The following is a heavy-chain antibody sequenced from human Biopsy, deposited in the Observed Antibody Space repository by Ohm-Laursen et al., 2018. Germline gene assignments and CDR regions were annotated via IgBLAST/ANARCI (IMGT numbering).Heavy chain of an antibody. V-gene: IGHV4-59*01. Sequence: SETLSLTCTVSGDSIGTFYWNWIRQSPGKGLEWIGYIYYTGSTNYNPSLRSRVTISVDTSRNQFSLKLSSVTAADTAVYYCAGRPWPNAFDIWGQGTMVTVSS. J-gene: IGHJ3*02. CDR3: AGRPWPNAFDI. D-gene: IGHD5-12*01. CDR2: IYYTGST. CDR1: GDSIGTFY.